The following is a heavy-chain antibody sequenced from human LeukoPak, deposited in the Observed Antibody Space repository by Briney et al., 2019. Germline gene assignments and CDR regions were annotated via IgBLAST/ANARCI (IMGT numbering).Heavy chain of an antibody. V-gene: IGHV4-30-2*01. Sequence: SQTLSLTCAVSGGSISSGGYSWSWIRQPPGKGLEWIGYIYHSGSTYYNPSLKSRVTISVDRSKNQFSLKLSSVTAADTAEYYCAREGAGLREWYYFDYWGQGTLVTVSS. CDR2: IYHSGST. CDR1: GGSISSGGYS. CDR3: AREGAGLREWYYFDY. J-gene: IGHJ4*02. D-gene: IGHD3-3*01.